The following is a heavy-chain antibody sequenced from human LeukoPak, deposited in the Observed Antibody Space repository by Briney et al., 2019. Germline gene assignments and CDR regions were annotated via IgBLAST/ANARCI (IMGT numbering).Heavy chain of an antibody. D-gene: IGHD6-19*01. CDR3: VRDNLENQWLERSY. CDR1: GFTFSDYN. V-gene: IGHV3-48*01. J-gene: IGHJ4*02. Sequence: GGSLRLSCAASGFTFSDYNMNWVRQAPGKGPEWVSQISATSTTIKYADFVKGRFTISRDNAKNSLNLQMNSLRADDTAVFYCVRDNLENQWLERSYWGQGALVTVSS. CDR2: ISATSTTI.